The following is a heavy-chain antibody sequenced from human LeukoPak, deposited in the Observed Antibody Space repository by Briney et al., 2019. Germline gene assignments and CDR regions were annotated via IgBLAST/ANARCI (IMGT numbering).Heavy chain of an antibody. Sequence: LSLTCTVSGYSISSGYYWGWIRQPPGKGLEWVAVISYDGSNKYYADSVKGRFTISRDNSKNTLYLQMNSLRAEDTAVYYCAREGDYDFWSEDYYYYMDVWGKGTTVTVSS. V-gene: IGHV3-30-3*01. J-gene: IGHJ6*03. CDR1: GYSISSGY. CDR2: ISYDGSNK. CDR3: AREGDYDFWSEDYYYYMDV. D-gene: IGHD3-3*01.